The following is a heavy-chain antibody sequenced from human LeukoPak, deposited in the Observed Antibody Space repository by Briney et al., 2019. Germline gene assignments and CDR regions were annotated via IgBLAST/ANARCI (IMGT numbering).Heavy chain of an antibody. CDR1: GYSFTSYW. Sequence: GESLKISCKGSGYSFTSYWIGWVRQMPGKGLEWMGIIYPGDSDTRYSPSFQGQVTISADKSISTAYLQWSSLKASDTAMYFCARLDYYDSSGYPPGDYRGQGTLVTVSS. CDR2: IYPGDSDT. D-gene: IGHD3-22*01. V-gene: IGHV5-51*01. CDR3: ARLDYYDSSGYPPGDY. J-gene: IGHJ4*02.